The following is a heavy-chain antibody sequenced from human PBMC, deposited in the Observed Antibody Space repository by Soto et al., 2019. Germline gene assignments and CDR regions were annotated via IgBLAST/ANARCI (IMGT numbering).Heavy chain of an antibody. J-gene: IGHJ4*02. D-gene: IGHD6-13*01. CDR2: IYYSGNT. Sequence: SETLSLTCTVSGGSISSSSYYWGWIRQPPGKGLEWIGSIYYSGNTNYNPSLKSRVTISVDTSKNQFSLKLSSVTAADTAVYYCARESRSWYGSIWDYWGQGTLVTVSS. V-gene: IGHV4-39*07. CDR1: GGSISSSSYY. CDR3: ARESRSWYGSIWDY.